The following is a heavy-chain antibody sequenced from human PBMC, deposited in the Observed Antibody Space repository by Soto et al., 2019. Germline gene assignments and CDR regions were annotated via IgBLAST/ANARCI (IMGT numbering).Heavy chain of an antibody. CDR1: GGSISSGGYS. D-gene: IGHD4-17*01. CDR3: ARVAPDYGDYPWYFDY. V-gene: IGHV4-30-2*01. CDR2: IYHSGST. Sequence: PSETLSLTCAVSGGSISSGGYSWSWIRQPPGKGLEWIGYIYHSGSTYYNPPLKSRVTISVDRSKNQFSLKLSSVTAADTAVYYCARVAPDYGDYPWYFDYWGQGTLVTVSS. J-gene: IGHJ4*02.